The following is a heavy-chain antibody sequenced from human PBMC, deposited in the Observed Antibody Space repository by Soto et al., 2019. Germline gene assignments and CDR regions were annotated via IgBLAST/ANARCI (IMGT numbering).Heavy chain of an antibody. D-gene: IGHD2-2*01. CDR1: GFTFSSYA. CDR3: AKERYQPVFYGMDV. Sequence: EVQLLESGGGLVQPGGSLRLSCAASGFTFSSYAMSWVRQAPGKGLEWVSAISGSGVTTYYADSVKGRFTISRDNSKNTLYLQMNSLRAEDTAVYYCAKERYQPVFYGMDVWGQGTTVTVSS. V-gene: IGHV3-23*01. CDR2: ISGSGVTT. J-gene: IGHJ6*02.